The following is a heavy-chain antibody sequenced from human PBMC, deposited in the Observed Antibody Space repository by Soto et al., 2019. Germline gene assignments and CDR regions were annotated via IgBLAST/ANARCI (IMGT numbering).Heavy chain of an antibody. CDR2: ISAYNGNT. Sequence: ASVKVSCKASCYTFTSYGISWVRQAPGQGLEWMGWISAYNGNTNYAQKFQGRVTMTRDTSTSTVYMELSSLRSEDTAVYYCARDKQYCSGGSCSTIGYWGQGTLVTVSS. CDR3: ARDKQYCSGGSCSTIGY. V-gene: IGHV1-18*01. D-gene: IGHD2-15*01. J-gene: IGHJ4*02. CDR1: CYTFTSYG.